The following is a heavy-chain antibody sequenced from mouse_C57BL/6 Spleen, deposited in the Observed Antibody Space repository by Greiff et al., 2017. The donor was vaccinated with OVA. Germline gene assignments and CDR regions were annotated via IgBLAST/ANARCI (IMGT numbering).Heavy chain of an antibody. J-gene: IGHJ2*01. D-gene: IGHD1-1*01. V-gene: IGHV5-6*01. Sequence: EVKVVESGGDLVKPGGSLKLSCAASGFTFSSYGMSWVRQTPDKRLEWVATISSGGSYTYYPDSVKGRFTISSDNAKNTLYLQMSSLKSEDTAMYYCARQTTGYFDYWGQGTTLTVSS. CDR1: GFTFSSYG. CDR3: ARQTTGYFDY. CDR2: ISSGGSYT.